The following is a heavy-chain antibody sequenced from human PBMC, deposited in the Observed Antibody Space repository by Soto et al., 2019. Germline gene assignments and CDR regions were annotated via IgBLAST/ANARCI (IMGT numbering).Heavy chain of an antibody. CDR1: GGSFSGYY. D-gene: IGHD2-15*01. CDR2: INHSGST. V-gene: IGHV4-34*01. CDR3: ARVGRYCSGGSCYSFDY. Sequence: SETLSLTCAVYGGSFSGYYWSWIRQPPGKGLEWIGEINHSGSTNYNPSLKSRVTISVDTSKNQFSLKLSSVTAADTAVYYCARVGRYCSGGSCYSFDYWGQGTLVTVSS. J-gene: IGHJ4*02.